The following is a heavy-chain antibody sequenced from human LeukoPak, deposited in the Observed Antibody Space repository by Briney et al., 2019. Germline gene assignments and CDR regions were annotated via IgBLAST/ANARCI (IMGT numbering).Heavy chain of an antibody. Sequence: KPSETLSLTCTVSGGSISSYYWSWIRQPPGKGLEWIGYIYYSGSTNYNPSLKSRVTISVDTSKNQFSLKLSSVTAADTAVYYCARRGSSGYYYSFDYWGQGTLVSVSS. D-gene: IGHD3-22*01. CDR2: IYYSGST. J-gene: IGHJ4*02. V-gene: IGHV4-59*01. CDR1: GGSISSYY. CDR3: ARRGSSGYYYSFDY.